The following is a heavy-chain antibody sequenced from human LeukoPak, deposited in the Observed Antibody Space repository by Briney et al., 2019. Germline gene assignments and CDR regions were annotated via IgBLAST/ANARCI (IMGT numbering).Heavy chain of an antibody. J-gene: IGHJ5*02. V-gene: IGHV4-59*01. Sequence: PSETLSLTCTVSGGSISGYYWSWIRQPPGKGLEWIGYIYYSGSTNYNPSLKSRVTISVDTSKNQFSLKLSSVTAADTAVYYCARVPMHNWFDPWGQGTLVTVSS. CDR3: ARVPMHNWFDP. CDR2: IYYSGST. D-gene: IGHD2-2*01. CDR1: GGSISGYY.